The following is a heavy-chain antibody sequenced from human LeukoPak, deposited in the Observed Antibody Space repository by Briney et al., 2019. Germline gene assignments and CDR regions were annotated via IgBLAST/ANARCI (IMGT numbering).Heavy chain of an antibody. CDR2: IYYSGST. V-gene: IGHV4-39*01. Sequence: KPSETLSLTCTVSGGSISSSSYYWGWIRQPPGKGLVWIGSIYYSGSTYYNPSLKSRVTISVDTSKNQFSLKLSSVTAADTAVYYCASVIGGSGGYYWGQGTLVTVSS. J-gene: IGHJ4*02. CDR1: GGSISSSSYY. CDR3: ASVIGGSGGYY. D-gene: IGHD3-10*01.